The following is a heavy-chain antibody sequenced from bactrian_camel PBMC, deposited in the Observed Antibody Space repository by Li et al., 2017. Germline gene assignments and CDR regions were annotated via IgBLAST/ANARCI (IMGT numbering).Heavy chain of an antibody. D-gene: IGHD3*01. Sequence: QLVESGGGSVQAGGSLRLSCASSGNSFSRNYMAWFRQAPGKEREGVALFNLRDKSTFVVDFAKGRFTISRDDAKKLWLQMNALKPEDTAMYYCAASGGQLGRWCYEFPVNWVSWLYNWGQGTQVTVS. CDR3: AASGGQLGRWCYEFPVNWVSWLYN. CDR1: GNSFSRNY. CDR2: FNLRDKST. J-gene: IGHJ4*01. V-gene: IGHV3S54*01.